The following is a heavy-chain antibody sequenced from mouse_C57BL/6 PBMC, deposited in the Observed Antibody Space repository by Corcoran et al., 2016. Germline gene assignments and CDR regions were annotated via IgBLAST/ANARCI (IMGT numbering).Heavy chain of an antibody. V-gene: IGHV8-12*01. J-gene: IGHJ1*03. CDR3: ARNYGSRVGNWYFDV. CDR2: IYWDDDK. CDR1: GFSLSTSGMG. D-gene: IGHD1-1*01. Sequence: QVTLKESGPGILQSSQTLSLTCSFSGFSLSTSGMGVSWIRQPSGKGLEWLAHIYWDDDKRYNPSLKSRLTISKDTSRNQVFLKITSVDTADTATYYCARNYGSRVGNWYFDVWGTGTTVTVSS.